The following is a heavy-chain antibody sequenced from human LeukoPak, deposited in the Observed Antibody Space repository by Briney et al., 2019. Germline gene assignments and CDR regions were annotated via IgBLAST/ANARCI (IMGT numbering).Heavy chain of an antibody. V-gene: IGHV1-69*13. CDR2: IIPIFGTA. D-gene: IGHD4-23*01. CDR3: ARVFYGGNSGIDY. Sequence: SVKVSCKASGGTFSSYAISWVRQAPGQGLEWMGGIIPIFGTANYAQKFQGRVTITADESTSTAYMGLSSLRSEDTAVYYCARVFYGGNSGIDYWGQGTLVTVSS. J-gene: IGHJ4*02. CDR1: GGTFSSYA.